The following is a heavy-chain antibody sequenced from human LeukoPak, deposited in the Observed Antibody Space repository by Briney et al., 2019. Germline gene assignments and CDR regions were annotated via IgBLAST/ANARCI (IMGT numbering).Heavy chain of an antibody. CDR2: ISTYDSNT. CDR3: ARGGGEPGDY. D-gene: IGHD1-26*01. V-gene: IGHV1-18*01. CDR1: GYTFTNYD. Sequence: GASVKVSCKASGYTFTNYDITWVRQAPGKGLEWMGWISTYDSNTNYAQKLQDKFTMTTDTSTSTAYMELRNLRSDGTAVYYCARGGGEPGDYWGQGTLVTVSS. J-gene: IGHJ4*02.